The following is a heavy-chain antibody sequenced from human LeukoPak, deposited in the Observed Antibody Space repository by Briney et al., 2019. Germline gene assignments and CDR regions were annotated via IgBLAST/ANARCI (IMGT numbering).Heavy chain of an antibody. CDR2: ISYDGSNK. CDR1: GFTFSSYG. V-gene: IGHV3-30*18. CDR3: AKDLAVAGLGPHSNYGMDV. D-gene: IGHD6-19*01. Sequence: GRSLRLSCAASGFTFSSYGMHWVRQAPGKGLEWVAVISYDGSNKYYADSVKGRFTISRDNSKNTLYLQMNSLRAEDTAVYSCAKDLAVAGLGPHSNYGMDVWGQGTTVTVSS. J-gene: IGHJ6*02.